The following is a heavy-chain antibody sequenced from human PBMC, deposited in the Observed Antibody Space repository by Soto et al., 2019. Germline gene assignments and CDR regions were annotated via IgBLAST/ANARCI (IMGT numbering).Heavy chain of an antibody. V-gene: IGHV3-7*03. J-gene: IGHJ6*02. CDR2: IKHDGSEK. D-gene: IGHD3-3*01. CDR3: ARADLTAFGVVQKTYYYYRMDV. Sequence: PGGSLRLSCAASGFAFSNYWMSWVRQAPGKGLEWVANIKHDGSEKYYVDSVKGRFTISRDNAKNSLYLQMNSLRAEDTAVYYCARADLTAFGVVQKTYYYYRMDVWGQGTTDTVSS. CDR1: GFAFSNYW.